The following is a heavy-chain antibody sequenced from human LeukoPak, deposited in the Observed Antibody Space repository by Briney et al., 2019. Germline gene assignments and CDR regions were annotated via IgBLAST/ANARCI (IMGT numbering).Heavy chain of an antibody. CDR3: ARVRCSGGSCYSPVYYYYGMDV. Sequence: SETLSLTCSVSGGSISSYFWSWIRQPPGKGLEWIGYIYYSGSTNYNPSLKSRVTISVDTSENQFSLKLSSVTAADTAVYYCARVRCSGGSCYSPVYYYYGMDVWGQGTTVTVSS. D-gene: IGHD2-15*01. J-gene: IGHJ6*02. CDR1: GGSISSYF. V-gene: IGHV4-59*01. CDR2: IYYSGST.